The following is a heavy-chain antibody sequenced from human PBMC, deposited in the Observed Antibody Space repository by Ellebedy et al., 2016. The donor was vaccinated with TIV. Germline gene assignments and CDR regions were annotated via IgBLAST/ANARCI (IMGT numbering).Heavy chain of an antibody. V-gene: IGHV4-30-4*01. J-gene: IGHJ4*02. D-gene: IGHD1-26*01. CDR3: ARGSPYSRIVGATWPDY. CDR2: IYYSGST. Sequence: SETLSLXCTVSGGSISSGDYYWSWIRQPPGKGLEWIGYIYYSGSTYYNPSLKSRVTISVDTSKNQFSLKLSSVTAADTAVYYCARGSPYSRIVGATWPDYWGQGTLVTVSS. CDR1: GGSISSGDYY.